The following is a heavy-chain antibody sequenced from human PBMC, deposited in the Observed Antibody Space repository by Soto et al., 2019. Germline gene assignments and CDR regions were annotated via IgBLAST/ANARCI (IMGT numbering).Heavy chain of an antibody. D-gene: IGHD3-9*01. Sequence: QVQLQESGPGLVKPSETLSLTCTVSGGSISSYYWSWIRQPPGKGLEWIGYIYYSGSTNYNPSLKSRVTISVDTSKNQFSLKLSSVTAADTAVYYCVRLQLRYFDWLLDYWGQGTLVTVSS. CDR2: IYYSGST. CDR3: VRLQLRYFDWLLDY. J-gene: IGHJ4*02. V-gene: IGHV4-59*08. CDR1: GGSISSYY.